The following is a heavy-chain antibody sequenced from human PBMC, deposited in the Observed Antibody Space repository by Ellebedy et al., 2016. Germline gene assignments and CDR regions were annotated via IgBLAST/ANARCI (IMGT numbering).Heavy chain of an antibody. CDR2: INAGNGNT. D-gene: IGHD2-15*01. V-gene: IGHV1-3*01. CDR1: GYTFTSYA. Sequence: ASVKVSXXASGYTFTSYAMHWVRQAPGQRLEWMGWINAGNGNTKYSQKFQGRVTITRDTSASTAYMELSSLRSEDTAVYYCARGYCSGGSCYVQGLVYYYYGMDVWGQGTTVTVSS. CDR3: ARGYCSGGSCYVQGLVYYYYGMDV. J-gene: IGHJ6*02.